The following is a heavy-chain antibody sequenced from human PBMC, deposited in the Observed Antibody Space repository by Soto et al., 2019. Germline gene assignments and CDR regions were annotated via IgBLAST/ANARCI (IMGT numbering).Heavy chain of an antibody. CDR3: AKRRGQVGASIDY. Sequence: EVQLLESGGGLVQPGGSLRLSCAASGFTFSIYAMSWVRQAPGKGLEWVSAISASGTGTYYADSVKGRFTISRDSSENTLFLQMDSLRAEDTAVYYCAKRRGQVGASIDYWGQGTLVTVSS. CDR1: GFTFSIYA. D-gene: IGHD1-26*01. CDR2: ISASGTGT. J-gene: IGHJ4*02. V-gene: IGHV3-23*01.